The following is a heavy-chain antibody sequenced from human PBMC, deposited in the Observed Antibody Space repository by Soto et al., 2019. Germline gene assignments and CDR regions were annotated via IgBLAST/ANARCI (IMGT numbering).Heavy chain of an antibody. V-gene: IGHV1-18*01. CDR1: GYTFTSYG. J-gene: IGHJ6*02. CDR3: ARDKVGFRYSGSYYYYYYGMDV. D-gene: IGHD1-26*01. CDR2: ISAYNGNT. Sequence: ASVKVSCKASGYTFTSYGISWVRQAPGQGLEWMGWISAYNGNTNYAQKLQGRVTMTTDTSTSTAYMELRSLRSDDTAVYYCARDKVGFRYSGSYYYYYYGMDVWGQGTTVTVSS.